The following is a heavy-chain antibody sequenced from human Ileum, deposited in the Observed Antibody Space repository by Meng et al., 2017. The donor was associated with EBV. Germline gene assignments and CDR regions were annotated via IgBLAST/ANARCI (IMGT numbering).Heavy chain of an antibody. J-gene: IGHJ5*02. CDR2: ISAYNGNT. CDR1: GYILNNYG. V-gene: IGHV1-18*01. D-gene: IGHD1-14*01. Sequence: QVQLVQSGAEVKMPGXSVKVSXKASGYILNNYGVSWVRQAPGQGPGWMGWISAYNGNTNYAQNFQGRFTMTTDTSTSTAYMELRSLRSDDTAVYYCARDLPGGTKGTWLDLWGQGTLVTVSS. CDR3: ARDLPGGTKGTWLDL.